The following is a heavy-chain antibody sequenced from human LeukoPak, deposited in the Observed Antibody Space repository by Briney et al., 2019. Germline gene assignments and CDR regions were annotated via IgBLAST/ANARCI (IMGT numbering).Heavy chain of an antibody. J-gene: IGHJ4*02. V-gene: IGHV1-8*02. D-gene: IGHD3-10*01. Sequence: ASVKVSCKASGYTFTGYYMHWVRQAPGQGLEWMVWMNPNSGNTGYAQKFQGRVTMTRDTSISTAYMELSSLRSEDTAVYYCARRFSGSGSPITYWGQGTLVTVSS. CDR3: ARRFSGSGSPITY. CDR1: GYTFTGYY. CDR2: MNPNSGNT.